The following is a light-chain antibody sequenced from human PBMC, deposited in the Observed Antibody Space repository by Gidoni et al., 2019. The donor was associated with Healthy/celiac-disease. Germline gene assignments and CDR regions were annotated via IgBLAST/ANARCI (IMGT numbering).Light chain of an antibody. V-gene: IGKV3-20*01. Sequence: EIVLTQSPGTLSLSPGERATLSCRASPSVSSSYLAWYQQKPGQAPMLLLYGASSRATGIPDRFSGSGSGTDFPLTISRLEPEDFAVYDCQQYGSSPWTFGQGTKVEIK. J-gene: IGKJ1*01. CDR2: GAS. CDR3: QQYGSSPWT. CDR1: PSVSSSY.